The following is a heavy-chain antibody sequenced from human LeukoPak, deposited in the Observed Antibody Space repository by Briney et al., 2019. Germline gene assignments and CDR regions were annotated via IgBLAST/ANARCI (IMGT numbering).Heavy chain of an antibody. CDR1: GGSISSNNW. CDR3: ARVGRILDWFDP. J-gene: IGHJ5*02. Sequence: TSETLSLTCAVSGGSISSNNWWGWVRQPPGKGLEWIGEIYHSGSPNYNPSLKSRVTISVDTSKNQFSLKLNSVTAADTAVYYCARVGRILDWFDPWGQGTLVTVSS. CDR2: IYHSGSP. D-gene: IGHD2-15*01. V-gene: IGHV4-4*02.